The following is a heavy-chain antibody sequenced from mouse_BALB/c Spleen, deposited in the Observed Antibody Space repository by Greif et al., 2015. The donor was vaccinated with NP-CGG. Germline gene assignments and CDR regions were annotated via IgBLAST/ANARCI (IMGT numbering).Heavy chain of an antibody. Sequence: VQLQQSGAELVRPGSSVKISCEASGYAFSSYWMNWVKQRPGQGLEWIGQIYPGDGDTNYNGKFKGKATLTADKSSSTAYMQLSSLTSEDSAVYFCARGGGITYYFDYWGQGTTLTVSS. CDR1: GYAFSSYW. CDR3: ARGGGITYYFDY. CDR2: IYPGDGDT. D-gene: IGHD2-4*01. J-gene: IGHJ2*01. V-gene: IGHV1-80*01.